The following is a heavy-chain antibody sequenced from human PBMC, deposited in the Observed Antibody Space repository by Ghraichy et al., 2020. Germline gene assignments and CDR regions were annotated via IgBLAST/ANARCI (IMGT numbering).Heavy chain of an antibody. D-gene: IGHD4-17*01. CDR3: ARDSSRRLRITRPDL. CDR1: GFTLNNFD. CDR2: ISDTGTAI. J-gene: IGHJ1*01. V-gene: IGHV3-48*02. Sequence: GGSLRLSCAASGFTLNNFDMMWFRRAPGKGLEWVSYISDTGTAIYFATSVRGRFTIFRDNGNNSVYMQMAFLRDEDSAVYYCARDSSRRLRITRPDLWGQGTLVTVCS.